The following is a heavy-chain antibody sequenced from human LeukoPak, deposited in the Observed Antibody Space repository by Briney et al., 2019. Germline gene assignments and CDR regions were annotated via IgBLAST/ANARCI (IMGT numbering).Heavy chain of an antibody. J-gene: IGHJ4*02. V-gene: IGHV3-7*03. CDR3: ARGSVYYDILTGYYSY. D-gene: IGHD3-9*01. CDR1: GFTFSSYW. Sequence: LPGGSLRLSCAASGFTFSSYWMSWVRQAPGKGREWVANIKQDGSEKYYVDSVKGRFTISRDNAKNSLYLQMNSLRAEDTAVYYCARGSVYYDILTGYYSYWGQGTLVTVSS. CDR2: IKQDGSEK.